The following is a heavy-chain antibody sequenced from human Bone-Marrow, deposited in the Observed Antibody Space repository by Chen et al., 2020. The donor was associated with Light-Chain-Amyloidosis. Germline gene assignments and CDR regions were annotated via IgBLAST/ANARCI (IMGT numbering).Heavy chain of an antibody. CDR3: ARDMGSSWYHYYGMDV. D-gene: IGHD6-13*01. J-gene: IGHJ6*02. Sequence: QVKLVESGGGVVQPGRSLRPSCAASGFTFRSYGLHWVRQAPGKGLEWVAVIWYDGSNKYYADSVKGRFTISRDNSKNTLYLQMNSLRAEDTAVYYCARDMGSSWYHYYGMDVWGQGTTVTVSS. CDR1: GFTFRSYG. CDR2: IWYDGSNK. V-gene: IGHV3-33*01.